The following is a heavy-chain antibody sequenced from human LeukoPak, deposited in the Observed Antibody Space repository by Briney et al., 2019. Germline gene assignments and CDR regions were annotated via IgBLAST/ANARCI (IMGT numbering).Heavy chain of an antibody. J-gene: IGHJ4*02. D-gene: IGHD3-22*01. CDR1: GFTFSSYS. CDR2: ISSSSSTI. V-gene: IGHV3-48*01. Sequence: PGGSLRLSCAASGFTFSSYSMNWVRQAPGKGLEWVSYISSSSSTIYYADSVKGRFTISRDNAKNSLYLQMNSLRAEDTAVYYCARDDSSGYYPSVGGCGQGTLVTVSS. CDR3: ARDDSSGYYPSVGG.